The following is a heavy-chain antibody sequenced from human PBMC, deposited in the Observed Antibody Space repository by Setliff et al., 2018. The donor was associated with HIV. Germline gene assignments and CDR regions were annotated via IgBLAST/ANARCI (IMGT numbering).Heavy chain of an antibody. V-gene: IGHV4-61*02. Sequence: PSETLSLTCSVSGDSISSGASYWSWIRQPAGKGLEWIGRIYISGSTNYSPSLKSRVSMSVDTSKNQFSLKLTSVTAADTAIYYCARGVLQYNFWRDRRDYHYMDVWGKGTTVTAP. D-gene: IGHD3-3*01. CDR3: ARGVLQYNFWRDRRDYHYMDV. CDR1: GDSISSGASY. J-gene: IGHJ6*03. CDR2: IYISGST.